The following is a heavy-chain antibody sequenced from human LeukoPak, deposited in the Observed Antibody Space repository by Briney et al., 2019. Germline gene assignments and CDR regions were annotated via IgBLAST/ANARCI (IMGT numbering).Heavy chain of an antibody. Sequence: SETLSLSCGVYGGSFSGYYWSWIRQPPGKGLEWIGEINHSGSTNYNPSLKSRVTISVDTSKNQFSLKLSSVTAADTAVYYCARGWGGYSGSTSSDYWGQGTLVTVSS. CDR1: GGSFSGYY. J-gene: IGHJ4*02. V-gene: IGHV4-34*01. CDR3: ARGWGGYSGSTSSDY. D-gene: IGHD2-2*01. CDR2: INHSGST.